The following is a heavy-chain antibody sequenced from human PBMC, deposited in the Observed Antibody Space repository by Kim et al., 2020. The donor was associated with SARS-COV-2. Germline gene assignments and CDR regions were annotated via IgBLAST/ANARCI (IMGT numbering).Heavy chain of an antibody. CDR3: ARDRHWGSGWNIFDY. CDR2: INPNSGGT. J-gene: IGHJ4*02. D-gene: IGHD6-19*01. V-gene: IGHV1-2*04. Sequence: ASVKVSCKASGYTFTGYYMHWVRQAPGQGLEWMGWINPNSGGTNYAQKFQGWVTMTRDTSISTAYMELSRLRSDDTAVYYCARDRHWGSGWNIFDYWGQGTLVTVSS. CDR1: GYTFTGYY.